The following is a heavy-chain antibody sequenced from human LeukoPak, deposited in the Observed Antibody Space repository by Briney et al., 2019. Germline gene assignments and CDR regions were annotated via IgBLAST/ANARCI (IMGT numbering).Heavy chain of an antibody. CDR3: ARDSPTMITFGGVIADGGYFDY. Sequence: GGSLRLSCAASGFTFSSYGMHWVRQAPGKGLEWVAVIWYDGSNKYYADSVKGRFTISRDNSKNTLYLQMNSLRAEDTAVYYCARDSPTMITFGGVIADGGYFDYWGQGTLVTVSS. J-gene: IGHJ4*02. V-gene: IGHV3-33*01. D-gene: IGHD3-16*02. CDR1: GFTFSSYG. CDR2: IWYDGSNK.